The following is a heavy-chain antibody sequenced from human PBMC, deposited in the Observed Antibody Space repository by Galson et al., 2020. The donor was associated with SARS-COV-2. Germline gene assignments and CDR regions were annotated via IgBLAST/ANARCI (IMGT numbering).Heavy chain of an antibody. CDR1: GGSVRSCGKY. D-gene: IGHD3-9*01. V-gene: IGHV4-39*01. CDR3: ARGAYDPLAGHYRDYGMDV. CDR2: IHYSGST. Sequence: SETLSLTCTVPGGSVRSCGKYWFCIRQSPGKGLEYIGSIHYSGSTYYNPSLKSRVTTSVDTSKNQVSLKLSSMTAADTAVYYCARGAYDPLAGHYRDYGMDVWGQGTTVTVSS. J-gene: IGHJ6*02.